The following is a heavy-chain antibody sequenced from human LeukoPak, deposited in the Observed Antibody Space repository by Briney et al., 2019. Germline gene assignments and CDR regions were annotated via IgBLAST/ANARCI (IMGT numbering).Heavy chain of an antibody. V-gene: IGHV4-34*01. J-gene: IGHJ4*02. CDR2: INHSGST. CDR3: ARGEIAARPLYFDY. Sequence: PSETLSLTCAVYGGSFSGYYWSWIRQPPGKGLEGIGEINHSGSTNYNPSLKSRVTISVDTSRNQFSLKLSSVTAADTAVYYCARGEIAARPLYFDYWGQGTLVTVSS. CDR1: GGSFSGYY. D-gene: IGHD6-6*01.